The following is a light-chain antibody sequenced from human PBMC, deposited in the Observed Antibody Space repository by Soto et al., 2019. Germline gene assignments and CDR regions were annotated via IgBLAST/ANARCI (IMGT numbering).Light chain of an antibody. CDR1: QSVSNY. CDR3: QHRSSGLT. V-gene: IGKV3-11*01. CDR2: DAS. J-gene: IGKJ4*01. Sequence: EIVLTQSPATLSLSPGERATLSCRASQSVSNYLAWYQQNPGQAPRLLIYDASTRATGIPARFSGSGSGTDFTLTISSLDPDYFAFYYCQHRSSGLTFGGGTKVEIK.